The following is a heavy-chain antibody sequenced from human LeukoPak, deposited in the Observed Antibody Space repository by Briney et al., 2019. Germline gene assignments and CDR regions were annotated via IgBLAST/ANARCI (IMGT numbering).Heavy chain of an antibody. D-gene: IGHD6-19*01. CDR1: GGTFSSYA. Sequence: GSSVKVSCKASGGTFSSYAISWVRQAPGQGLEWMGGIIPIFGTANYAQKFQGRVTITTDESTSTAYMELSSLRAEDTAVYYCAKSRYSSGWYGDDYWGQGTLVTVSS. J-gene: IGHJ4*02. CDR2: IIPIFGTA. CDR3: AKSRYSSGWYGDDY. V-gene: IGHV1-69*05.